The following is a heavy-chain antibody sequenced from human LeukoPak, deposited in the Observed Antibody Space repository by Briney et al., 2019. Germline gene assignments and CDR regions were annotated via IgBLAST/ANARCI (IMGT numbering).Heavy chain of an antibody. V-gene: IGHV4-38-2*01. Sequence: SETLSLTCAVSGYSISSGYYWGWIRQPPGKGLEWIGSIYHSGSTYYNPYLKSRVTISVDTSKNQFSLKLSSVTAADTAVYYCARQLKVGTFEAFDIWGQGTMVTVSS. CDR2: IYHSGST. D-gene: IGHD1-26*01. J-gene: IGHJ3*02. CDR1: GYSISSGYY. CDR3: ARQLKVGTFEAFDI.